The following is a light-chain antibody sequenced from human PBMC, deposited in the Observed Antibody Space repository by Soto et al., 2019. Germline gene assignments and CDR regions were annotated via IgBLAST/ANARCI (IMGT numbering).Light chain of an antibody. J-gene: IGKJ1*01. CDR2: DAT. V-gene: IGKV1-5*01. CDR1: QTISSW. CDR3: QQYSSYWT. Sequence: DIQMTQSPSTLSGSVGDRVTITYRASQTISSWLAWYQQEPGKAPKLLIHDATSLESGVPSRLSGSGSGTEFTLTISSLQPDDFATYYCQQYSSYWTFAQGTKVDI.